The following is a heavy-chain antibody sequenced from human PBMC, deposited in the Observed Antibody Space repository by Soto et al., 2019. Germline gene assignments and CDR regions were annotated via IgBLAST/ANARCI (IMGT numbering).Heavy chain of an antibody. CDR2: ISGSGGTT. J-gene: IGHJ4*02. D-gene: IGHD5-12*01. CDR3: AKDLLVGATIAFDY. CDR1: GFTFSSYA. V-gene: IGHV3-23*01. Sequence: EVQLLESGGGLVQPGGSLRLSCAASGFTFSSYAMTWVRQAPGKSPGWVSGISGSGGTTYYADSVKGRFTISRDNSKNTLYLQMNSLRVEDTAVYYCAKDLLVGATIAFDYWGQGTLVTVSS.